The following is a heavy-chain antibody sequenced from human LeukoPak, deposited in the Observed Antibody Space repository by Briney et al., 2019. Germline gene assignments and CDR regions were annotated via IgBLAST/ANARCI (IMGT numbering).Heavy chain of an antibody. Sequence: GGSLRLSCAASGFTFSSYEMNWVRQAPGKGLEWVSYISSSGSTIYYADSVKGRFTISRDNAKKSLYLQMNSLRAEDTAVYYCAREEADSSGYFDYWGQGTLVTVSS. CDR2: ISSSGSTI. CDR1: GFTFSSYE. V-gene: IGHV3-48*03. D-gene: IGHD3-22*01. J-gene: IGHJ4*02. CDR3: AREEADSSGYFDY.